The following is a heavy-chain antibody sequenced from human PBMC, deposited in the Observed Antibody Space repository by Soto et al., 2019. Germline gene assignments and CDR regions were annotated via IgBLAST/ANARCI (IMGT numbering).Heavy chain of an antibody. CDR3: AWMQTYFDFWSGYSY. Sequence: AASVKVSCKTSGGTFTSYTIGWVRQAPGQGLEWMGRIVPILGLASYAQKFQGRVTITADKSTSTAYMELSSLTSEDTAVYFCAWMQTYFDFWSGYSYWGPGTLVTVSS. CDR2: IVPILGLA. V-gene: IGHV1-69*02. D-gene: IGHD3-3*01. CDR1: GGTFTSYT. J-gene: IGHJ4*02.